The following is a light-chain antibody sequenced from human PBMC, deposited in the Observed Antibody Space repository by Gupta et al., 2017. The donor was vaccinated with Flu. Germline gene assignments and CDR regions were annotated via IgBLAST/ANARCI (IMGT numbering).Light chain of an antibody. J-gene: IGKJ1*01. CDR3: QQDHTLPT. Sequence: SPSSLSASEGDRVTSTCQESQDIRIYLNWYQQKPGKAPKLLIYDASKWKKGVPSRFSGSGSGTEFTLTSSSLQSEDIAYYYWQQDHTLPTFGQGTRVDIK. CDR1: QDIRIY. CDR2: DAS. V-gene: IGKV1-33*01.